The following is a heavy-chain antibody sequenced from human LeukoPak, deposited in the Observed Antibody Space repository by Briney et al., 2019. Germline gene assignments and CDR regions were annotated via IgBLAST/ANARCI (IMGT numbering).Heavy chain of an antibody. V-gene: IGHV4-59*01. J-gene: IGHJ6*02. CDR2: IYYSGST. CDR3: ARDHLSYGMDV. D-gene: IGHD2/OR15-2a*01. Sequence: SSETLSLTCTVSGGSISSYYWSWIRQPPGKGLEWIGYIYYSGSTNYNPSLKSRVTISVDTSKNQFSLKLSSVTAADTAVYYCARDHLSYGMDVWGQGTTVTVSS. CDR1: GGSISSYY.